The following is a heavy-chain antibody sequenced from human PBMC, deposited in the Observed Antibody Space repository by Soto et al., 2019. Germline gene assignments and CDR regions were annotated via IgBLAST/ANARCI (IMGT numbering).Heavy chain of an antibody. CDR3: ARHQWSDAFDI. Sequence: PGESLKISCKGSGYSFTSYWIGWVRQMPGKGLEWMGIIYPGDSDTRYSPSFQGQVTISADKSISTAYLQGSSLKAWDTAMCYWARHQWSDAFDIWGQGKMVTFSS. V-gene: IGHV5-51*01. CDR2: IYPGDSDT. CDR1: GYSFTSYW. J-gene: IGHJ3*02. D-gene: IGHD2-15*01.